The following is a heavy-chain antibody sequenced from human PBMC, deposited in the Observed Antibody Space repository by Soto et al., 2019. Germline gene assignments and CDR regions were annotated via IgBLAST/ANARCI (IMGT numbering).Heavy chain of an antibody. Sequence: QVTLKESGPVLVKPTETLTLRCTVSGLSITDSEMGVSWIRQPPGQPLEWLAHIDSSGEKSYRTFLKSRLVISKDTSKSQIVLTMTNMDPADTATYYCARRQLAVAVSPWFDPWGQGIPVTVAS. J-gene: IGHJ5*02. D-gene: IGHD6-13*01. CDR3: ARRQLAVAVSPWFDP. CDR2: IDSSGEK. V-gene: IGHV2-26*01. CDR1: GLSITDSEMG.